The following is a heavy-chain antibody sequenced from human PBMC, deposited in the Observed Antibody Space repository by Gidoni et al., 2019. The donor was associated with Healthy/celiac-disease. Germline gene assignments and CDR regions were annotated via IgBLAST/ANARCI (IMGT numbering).Heavy chain of an antibody. V-gene: IGHV4-31*03. D-gene: IGHD2-2*01. CDR3: ARGSKGIDTRPFDYFDY. CDR1: GGSISSGGYY. J-gene: IGHJ4*02. Sequence: QVQLQESGPGLVKPSQTLSLTCTVSGGSISSGGYYWSWIRQHPGKGLEWIGYIYYSGSTYYNPSLKSRVTISVDTSKNQFSLKLSSVTAADTAVYYCARGSKGIDTRPFDYFDYWGQGTLVTVSS. CDR2: IYYSGST.